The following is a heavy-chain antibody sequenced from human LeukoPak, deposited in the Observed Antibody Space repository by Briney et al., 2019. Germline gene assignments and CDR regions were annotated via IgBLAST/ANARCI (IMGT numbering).Heavy chain of an antibody. J-gene: IGHJ4*02. D-gene: IGHD6-19*01. Sequence: PGGSLRLSCAASGFTFSSFEMNWVRQAPGKGLEWVSYISSSGSTIYFADSVKGRFTTSRDNAKNSLYLQMNSLRADDTAMYYCARDFKGGWDTFDYWGQGTLVTVSS. V-gene: IGHV3-48*03. CDR1: GFTFSSFE. CDR3: ARDFKGGWDTFDY. CDR2: ISSSGSTI.